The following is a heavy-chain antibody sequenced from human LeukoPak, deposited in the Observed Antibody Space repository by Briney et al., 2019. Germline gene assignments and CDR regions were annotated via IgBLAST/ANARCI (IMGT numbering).Heavy chain of an antibody. Sequence: GGSLRLSCAASGFTFSSYAMHWVRQAPGQGLEWVAVISYDGSHKYYAESVKGRFTISRDDSKNTLYLQMNSLRADDTAVYYCARGPDIAATGHLFDYWGQGTLVTVSS. J-gene: IGHJ4*02. CDR1: GFTFSSYA. V-gene: IGHV3-30*04. D-gene: IGHD6-25*01. CDR3: ARGPDIAATGHLFDY. CDR2: ISYDGSHK.